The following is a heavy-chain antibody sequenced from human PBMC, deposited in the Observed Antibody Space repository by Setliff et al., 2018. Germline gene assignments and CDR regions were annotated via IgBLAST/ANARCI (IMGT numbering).Heavy chain of an antibody. Sequence: SETLSLTCTVSGGSIRDYYWNWIRQSPGKGLEWIGYIYYRGSTNYNPSLKSRVTISIDMSTNQFSLKLTSATAADTAIYFCSAVGIATGGGWFDPWGQGTLVTVSS. CDR1: GGSIRDYY. D-gene: IGHD2-21*01. V-gene: IGHV4-59*01. CDR2: IYYRGST. J-gene: IGHJ5*02. CDR3: SAVGIATGGGWFDP.